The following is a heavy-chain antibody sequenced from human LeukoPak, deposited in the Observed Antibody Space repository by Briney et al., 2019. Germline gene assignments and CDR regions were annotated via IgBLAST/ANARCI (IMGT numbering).Heavy chain of an antibody. CDR3: ATNPGGYCSSTNCYGEAP. V-gene: IGHV4-34*01. CDR2: INHSGST. J-gene: IGHJ5*02. CDR1: GGSFSGYY. Sequence: SETLSLTCGVYGGSFSGYYWSWISQPPGKGLEWIGEINHSGSTNYNPSLKSRVTISVDTSKIQFSLKMTSVTAADTAVYYCATNPGGYCSSTNCYGEAPWGQGTLVTVSS. D-gene: IGHD2-2*01.